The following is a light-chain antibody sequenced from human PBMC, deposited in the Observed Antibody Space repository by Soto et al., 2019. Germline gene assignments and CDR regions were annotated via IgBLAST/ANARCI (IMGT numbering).Light chain of an antibody. CDR2: GAS. CDR3: QQYHWAPDT. Sequence: EIVLTQSPGTLSLSPVERATLSCMASQSVSSNLAWYQQKPGQAPRLLIYGASTRATGIPARFSGSGSGTEFTLTISRLEPEDFAVYYCQQYHWAPDTFGQGTRLEIK. V-gene: IGKV3-20*01. CDR1: QSVSSN. J-gene: IGKJ5*01.